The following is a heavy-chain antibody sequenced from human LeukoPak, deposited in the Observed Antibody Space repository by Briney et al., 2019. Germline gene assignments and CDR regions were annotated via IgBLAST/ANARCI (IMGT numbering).Heavy chain of an antibody. CDR3: ARDMGGDSNGYSGY. D-gene: IGHD3-22*01. Sequence: PGGSLRLSCAASGFTVSSSYMSWVRQAPGKGLEWVSIIYRGGITYYADSVRGRFTISRDNSRNTLHLQMNSLRVEDTAVYYCARDMGGDSNGYSGYWGQGTLVTVSS. CDR1: GFTVSSSY. V-gene: IGHV3-53*01. J-gene: IGHJ4*02. CDR2: IYRGGIT.